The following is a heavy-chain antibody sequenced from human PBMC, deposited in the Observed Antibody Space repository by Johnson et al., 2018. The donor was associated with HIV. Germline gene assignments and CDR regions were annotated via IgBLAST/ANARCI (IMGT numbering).Heavy chain of an antibody. J-gene: IGHJ3*02. CDR1: GFTVSYNY. D-gene: IGHD3-10*01. Sequence: VQLVESGGGLIQPGGSLRLSCVASGFTVSYNYMNWVRQAPGKGLEWVSVLYSVGNTFYADSVQGRFTISRDNSKNTLYLQMNSLRAEDTALYYCARDRITMVRGVTEDDFDIWGQGTMVTVSS. CDR3: ARDRITMVRGVTEDDFDI. CDR2: LYSVGNT. V-gene: IGHV3-53*01.